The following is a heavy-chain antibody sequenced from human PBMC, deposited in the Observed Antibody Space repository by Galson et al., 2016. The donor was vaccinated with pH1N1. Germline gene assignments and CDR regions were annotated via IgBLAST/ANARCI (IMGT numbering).Heavy chain of an antibody. Sequence: TLSLTCTVSGGSISSDGYYWTWVRQHPGKGLEWIGYIHYSGITYYNPSLNSRVSISADTSKNQFSLKLCSVTAADTAVYYCARVVYGPSTVERVDLWGQGALVTVSS. J-gene: IGHJ5*02. CDR2: IHYSGIT. V-gene: IGHV4-31*03. CDR3: ARVVYGPSTVERVDL. CDR1: GGSISSDGYY. D-gene: IGHD3/OR15-3a*01.